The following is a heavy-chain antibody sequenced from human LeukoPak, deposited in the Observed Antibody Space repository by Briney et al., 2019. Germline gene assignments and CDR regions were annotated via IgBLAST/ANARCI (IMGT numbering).Heavy chain of an antibody. J-gene: IGHJ4*02. CDR3: AQIYTYGSSQFDY. CDR1: GFTFSDYE. CDR2: ISSSGSTI. Sequence: GGSLRLSCAASGFTFSDYEMNWVRQAPGKGLEWVSYISSSGSTIYYADSVKGRFTISRDNAKNSLYLQMNSLRAEDTAVYYCAQIYTYGSSQFDYWGQGTLVTVSS. V-gene: IGHV3-48*03. D-gene: IGHD5-18*01.